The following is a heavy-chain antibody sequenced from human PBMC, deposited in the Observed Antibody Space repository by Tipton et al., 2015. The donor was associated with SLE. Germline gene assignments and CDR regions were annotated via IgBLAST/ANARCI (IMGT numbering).Heavy chain of an antibody. V-gene: IGHV4-59*01. CDR1: GGSISSYY. CDR2: IYYSGST. CDR3: ARGDFYYYHYMDV. Sequence: TLSLTCTVSGGSISSYYWSWIRQPPGKGLEWIGYIYYSGSTNYNPSLKSRVTISVDTSKNQFSLNMTSVTAADTAVYYCARGDFYYYHYMDVWGNGTTVTVSS. J-gene: IGHJ6*03.